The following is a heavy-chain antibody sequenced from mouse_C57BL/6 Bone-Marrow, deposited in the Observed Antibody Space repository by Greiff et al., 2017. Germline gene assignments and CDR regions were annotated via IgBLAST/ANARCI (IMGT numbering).Heavy chain of an antibody. J-gene: IGHJ2*01. D-gene: IGHD1-1*01. V-gene: IGHV7-3*01. CDR3: ARSLITTVVAFDY. CDR2: IRNKANGYTT. Sequence: VQLKESGGGLVQPGGSLSLSCAASGFTFTAYYISWVRQPPGKALEWLGFIRNKANGYTTEYSASVKGRFTISRDNSQSILYLQMNALRAEDSATYYCARSLITTVVAFDYWGQGTTLTVSS. CDR1: GFTFTAYY.